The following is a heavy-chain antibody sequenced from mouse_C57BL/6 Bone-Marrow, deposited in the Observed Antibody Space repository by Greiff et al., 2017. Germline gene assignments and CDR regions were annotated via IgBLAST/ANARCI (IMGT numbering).Heavy chain of an antibody. CDR2: IYPGSGNT. D-gene: IGHD1-1*01. J-gene: IGHJ3*01. CDR3: ARNYYGSSYGDWFAY. Sequence: VQLQQSGAELVRPGASVKLSCKASGYTFTDYYINWVKQRPGQGLEWIARIYPGSGNTYYNEKFKGKATLTAEKSSSTAYMQLSSLTSEDSAVYFCARNYYGSSYGDWFAYWGQGTLVTVSA. V-gene: IGHV1-76*01. CDR1: GYTFTDYY.